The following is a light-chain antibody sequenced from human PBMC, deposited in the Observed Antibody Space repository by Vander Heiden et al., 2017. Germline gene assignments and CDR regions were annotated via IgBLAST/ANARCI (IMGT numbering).Light chain of an antibody. CDR2: AAS. V-gene: IGKV1-8*01. CDR3: QQYYSYWT. Sequence: AIRMTQSPSSFSASTGDRVTITCRASQGIRSYLAWYQQKPGEAPKLLIYAASTLQSGVPSRFSGSGSGTDFTLTISCLQSEDFATYYCQQYYSYWTFGQGTKVEIK. CDR1: QGIRSY. J-gene: IGKJ1*01.